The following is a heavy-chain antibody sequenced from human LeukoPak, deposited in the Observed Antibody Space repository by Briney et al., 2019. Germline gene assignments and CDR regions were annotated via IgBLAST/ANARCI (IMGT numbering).Heavy chain of an antibody. CDR1: GFTFSTYA. Sequence: GGSLRLSCAASGFTFSTYAMSWVRQAPGKGLESVSAISNSGDSTYYADSVKGRFTISRDNSKNTLYLQMNSLRAEDTAVYYCAKVVGAVAFTFDYWGQGTLVTVSS. J-gene: IGHJ4*02. V-gene: IGHV3-23*01. CDR3: AKVVGAVAFTFDY. D-gene: IGHD6-19*01. CDR2: ISNSGDST.